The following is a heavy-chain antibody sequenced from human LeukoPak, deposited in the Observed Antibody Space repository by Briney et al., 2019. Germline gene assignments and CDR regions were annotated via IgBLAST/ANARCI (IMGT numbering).Heavy chain of an antibody. CDR2: INHSGST. V-gene: IGHV4-34*01. CDR1: GGSFSGYY. D-gene: IGHD5-12*01. J-gene: IGHJ6*03. CDR3: ARGRGYSGYRYYYYYMDV. Sequence: KTSETLSLTCAVYGGSFSGYYWSWIRQPPGKGLEGIGEINHSGSTNYNPSLKSRVTISVDTSKNQFSLKLSSVTAADTAVYYCARGRGYSGYRYYYYYMDVWGKGTTVTVSS.